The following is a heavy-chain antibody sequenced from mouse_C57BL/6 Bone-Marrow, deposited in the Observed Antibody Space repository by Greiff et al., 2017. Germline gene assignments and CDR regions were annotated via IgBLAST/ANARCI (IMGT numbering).Heavy chain of an antibody. CDR2: INPSSGYT. V-gene: IGHV1-4*01. CDR1: GYTFTSYT. CDR3: ARYGGSSYGYFDV. J-gene: IGHJ1*03. Sequence: QVQLQQSGAELARPGASVKMSCKASGYTFTSYTMHWVKQRPGQGLEWIGYINPSSGYTKYNQKFKDKATLTADKSSSTDYMQLSSLTSEDSAVYYCARYGGSSYGYFDVWGTGTTVTVSS. D-gene: IGHD1-1*01.